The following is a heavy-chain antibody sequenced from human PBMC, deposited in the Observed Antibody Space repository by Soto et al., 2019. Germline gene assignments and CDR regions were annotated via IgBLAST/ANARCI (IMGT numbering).Heavy chain of an antibody. CDR3: ARPHYYDSSGYVDY. CDR2: ISYDGSNK. CDR1: GFTFSSYA. D-gene: IGHD3-22*01. V-gene: IGHV3-30-3*01. J-gene: IGHJ4*02. Sequence: QVQLVESGGGVVQPGRSLRLSCAASGFTFSSYAMHWVRQAPGKGLEWVAVISYDGSNKYYADSVKGRFTISRDNSKNTLYLQMNSLRAEDTAVYYCARPHYYDSSGYVDYWGQGTLVTFSS.